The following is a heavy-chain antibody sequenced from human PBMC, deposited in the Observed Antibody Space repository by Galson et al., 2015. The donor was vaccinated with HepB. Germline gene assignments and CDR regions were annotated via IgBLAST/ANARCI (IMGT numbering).Heavy chain of an antibody. CDR1: GFTFSSYA. J-gene: IGHJ3*02. Sequence: SLRLSCAASGFTFSSYAMHWVRQAPGKGLEWVAVISYDGSNKYYADSVKGRSTISRDNSKNTLYLQMNSLRAEDTAVYYCARGNWGYELDIWGQGTMVTVSS. V-gene: IGHV3-30*04. CDR2: ISYDGSNK. D-gene: IGHD7-27*01. CDR3: ARGNWGYELDI.